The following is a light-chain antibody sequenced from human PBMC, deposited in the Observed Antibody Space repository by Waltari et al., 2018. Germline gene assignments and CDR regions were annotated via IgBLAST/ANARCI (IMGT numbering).Light chain of an antibody. CDR3: QTGGFGIWV. J-gene: IGLJ3*02. CDR2: VNSDGSH. Sequence: QLMLTQSPSASASLGASVKLTCTLSGGHSTYSIAWHQQQPQKGPRYLMKVNSDGSHIKGDVIPDRVSGSSSGAERYLSISNLQSEDEADYYCQTGGFGIWVFGGGTKLTVL. V-gene: IGLV4-69*01. CDR1: GGHSTYS.